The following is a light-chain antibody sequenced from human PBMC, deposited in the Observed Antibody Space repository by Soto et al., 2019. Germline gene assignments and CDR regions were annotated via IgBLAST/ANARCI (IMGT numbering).Light chain of an antibody. CDR1: SGSIASSY. J-gene: IGLJ3*02. V-gene: IGLV6-57*03. CDR2: EDK. Sequence: NFMLTKPHSVSESPGKTVIISCTRTSGSIASSYVQWYQQRPGSAPTTIISEDKERPSGVPARFSGSIDRSSNSASLTISGLQTDDEADYYCQSYDNDNWVFGGGTKLTVL. CDR3: QSYDNDNWV.